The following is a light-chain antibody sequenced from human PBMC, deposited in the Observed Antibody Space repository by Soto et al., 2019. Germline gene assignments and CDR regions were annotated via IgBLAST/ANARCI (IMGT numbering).Light chain of an antibody. CDR1: SGHSSYA. CDR2: LNSDGSH. CDR3: QTWGTGIHV. J-gene: IGLJ1*01. Sequence: QSVLTQSPSASASLGASVKLTCTLSSGHSSYAIAWHQQQPEKGPRYLMKLNSDGSHSKGDGIPDRFSGSSSGAERYLIISSVQCEDEADYDCQTWGTGIHVFGTGTKLTVL. V-gene: IGLV4-69*01.